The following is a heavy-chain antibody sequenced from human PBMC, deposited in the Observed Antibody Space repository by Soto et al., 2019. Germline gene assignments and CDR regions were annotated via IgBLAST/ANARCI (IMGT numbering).Heavy chain of an antibody. J-gene: IGHJ4*02. CDR2: SSNSGSFT. D-gene: IGHD1-1*01. Sequence: PGGSLRLSCAASGFPLSDHYMSWIRQAPGKGLEWIGYSSNSGSFTRYADSVKGRFSISRDNAKNSLYLQINSLRGDDTAIYYCVRSGDNDNLFDYWGQGNTVAVSS. CDR3: VRSGDNDNLFDY. V-gene: IGHV3-11*06. CDR1: GFPLSDHY.